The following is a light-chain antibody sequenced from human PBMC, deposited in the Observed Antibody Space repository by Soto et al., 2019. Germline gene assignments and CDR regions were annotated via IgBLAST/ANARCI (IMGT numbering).Light chain of an antibody. Sequence: QSALTQPASVSGSPGQSITISCTGTSNDVGGYNYVSWYQHHPGKAPKLMIYEVSNRPSGVSNRFSGSKSGNMASLTISGLQAEDEGDYYCSSYTSSSPYVFGTGTKLTVL. CDR1: SNDVGGYNY. J-gene: IGLJ1*01. V-gene: IGLV2-14*01. CDR2: EVS. CDR3: SSYTSSSPYV.